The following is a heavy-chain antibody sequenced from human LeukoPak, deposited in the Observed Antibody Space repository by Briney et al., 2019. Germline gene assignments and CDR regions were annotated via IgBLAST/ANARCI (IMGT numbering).Heavy chain of an antibody. Sequence: PSETLSLTCAVFVGSFSGYYWSWIRQPPGKGLEWIGEISHSGSPEYNPPLESRVTLSVDPTKNQFFLNIKSLSAADTAVYYCARSTTAYYAKLSLSHWGQRNLGSVSS. CDR1: VGSFSGYY. V-gene: IGHV4-34*01. CDR3: ARSTTAYYAKLSLSH. J-gene: IGHJ4*02. D-gene: IGHD2/OR15-2a*01. CDR2: ISHSGSP.